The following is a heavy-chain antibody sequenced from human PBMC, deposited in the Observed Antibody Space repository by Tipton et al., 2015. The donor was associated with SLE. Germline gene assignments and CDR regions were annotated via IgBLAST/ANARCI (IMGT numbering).Heavy chain of an antibody. CDR1: GFTFSSYG. D-gene: IGHD2-8*02. CDR3: ASSLLGSFDY. Sequence: SLRLSCAASGFTFSSYGMHWVRQAPGKGLEWVAVIWYDGSNKYYADSVKGRFTISRDNSKNTLYLQMNSPRAEDTAVYYCASSLLGSFDYWGQGTLVTVSS. V-gene: IGHV3-33*01. CDR2: IWYDGSNK. J-gene: IGHJ4*02.